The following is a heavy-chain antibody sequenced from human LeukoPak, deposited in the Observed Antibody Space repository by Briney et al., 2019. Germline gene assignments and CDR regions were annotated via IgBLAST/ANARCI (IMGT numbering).Heavy chain of an antibody. D-gene: IGHD6-6*01. CDR2: VSGSGDTT. CDR3: SKGDIAASATSLHFDY. Sequence: GGSLRLSCAASGFTFSNYAMSWVRQAPGEGLEWVSGVSGSGDTTYYADSVKGRFTISRDNSKNTLYLQMSSLRAEDTALYYCSKGDIAASATSLHFDYWGQGTLVTVSS. J-gene: IGHJ4*02. V-gene: IGHV3-23*01. CDR1: GFTFSNYA.